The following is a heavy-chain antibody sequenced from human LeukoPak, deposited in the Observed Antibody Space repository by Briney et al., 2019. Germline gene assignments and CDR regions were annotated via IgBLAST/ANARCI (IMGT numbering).Heavy chain of an antibody. CDR2: IKQDGSEK. Sequence: GGSLRLSCAASGFTFSSYWMSWVRQAPGKGLEWVANIKQDGSEKYYVDSVKGRFTISRDNAKNSLYLQMNSLRAEDTAVYYCARDNDFWSGYYYHYYYMDVWGKGTTVTVSS. CDR3: ARDNDFWSGYYYHYYYMDV. V-gene: IGHV3-7*01. D-gene: IGHD3-3*01. CDR1: GFTFSSYW. J-gene: IGHJ6*03.